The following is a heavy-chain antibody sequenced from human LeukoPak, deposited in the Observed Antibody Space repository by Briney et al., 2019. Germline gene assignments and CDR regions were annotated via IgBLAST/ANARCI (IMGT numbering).Heavy chain of an antibody. J-gene: IGHJ4*02. CDR3: ASLVADYYDSSGYLPYYFDY. Sequence: SETLSLTCTVSGGSISSSSYYWGWIRQPPGKGLEWIGSIYYSGSTYYNPSLKSRVTKSVDTSKNQFSLKLSSVTAADTAVYYCASLVADYYDSSGYLPYYFDYWGQGTLVTVSS. CDR1: GGSISSSSYY. CDR2: IYYSGST. D-gene: IGHD3-22*01. V-gene: IGHV4-39*01.